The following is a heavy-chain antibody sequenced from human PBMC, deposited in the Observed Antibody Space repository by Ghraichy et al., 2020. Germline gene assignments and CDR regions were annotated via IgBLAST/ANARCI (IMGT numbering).Heavy chain of an antibody. D-gene: IGHD2-15*01. CDR3: ARGPRENGYCSGGSCHLSIDY. CDR2: INHSGST. J-gene: IGHJ4*02. V-gene: IGHV4-34*01. Sequence: SQTLSLTCAVYGGSFSGYYWSWIRQPPGKGLEWIGEINHSGSTNYNPSLKSRVTISVDTSKNQFSLKLSSVTAADTAVYYCARGPRENGYCSGGSCHLSIDYWGQGTLVTVSS. CDR1: GGSFSGYY.